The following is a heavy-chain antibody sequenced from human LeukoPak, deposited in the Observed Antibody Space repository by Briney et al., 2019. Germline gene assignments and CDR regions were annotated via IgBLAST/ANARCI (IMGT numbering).Heavy chain of an antibody. CDR3: ARGHVARRRNWFDP. D-gene: IGHD2-15*01. Sequence: SETLSLTCAVYGGSFSGYYWSWIRQPPGKGLEWTGEINHSGSTNYNPSLKSRVTISVDTSKNQFSLKLSSVTAADTAVYYCARGHVARRRNWFDPWGQGTLVTVSS. J-gene: IGHJ5*02. CDR1: GGSFSGYY. V-gene: IGHV4-34*01. CDR2: INHSGST.